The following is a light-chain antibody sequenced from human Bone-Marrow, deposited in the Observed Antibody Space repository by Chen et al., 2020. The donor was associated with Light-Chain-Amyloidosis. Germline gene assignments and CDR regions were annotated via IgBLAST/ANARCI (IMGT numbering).Light chain of an antibody. V-gene: IGKV1-5*01. Sequence: DIQMTQSPSTLSASVGDRVTITCRASQSISSWLAWYQQKPGKAPKLLIYDASSLESGFPSRFSGSGSGTEFTLTISSLQPDDFATYYCQQYNSYSEWTFGQGTKVEIK. CDR2: DAS. J-gene: IGKJ1*01. CDR3: QQYNSYSEWT. CDR1: QSISSW.